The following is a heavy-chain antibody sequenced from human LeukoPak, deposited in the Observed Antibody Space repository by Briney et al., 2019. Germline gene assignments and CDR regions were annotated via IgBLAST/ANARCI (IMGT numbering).Heavy chain of an antibody. V-gene: IGHV1-2*02. CDR1: GYIFTGQF. D-gene: IGHD7-27*01. CDR3: AASTGGLLDY. CDR2: YNPNSGDT. Sequence: ASVKVSCKASGYIFTGQFIHWVRQVPGQGLEWMGIYNPNSGDTTFSQRFQGRVTMTRDTSISTAYMELSRLRSDDTAVYYCAASTGGLLDYWGQGTLVTVSS. J-gene: IGHJ4*02.